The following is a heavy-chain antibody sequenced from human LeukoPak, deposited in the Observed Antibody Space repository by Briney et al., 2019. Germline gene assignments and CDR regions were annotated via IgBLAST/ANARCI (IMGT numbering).Heavy chain of an antibody. J-gene: IGHJ6*04. Sequence: GGSLRLSCAASGFTFSSYGMHWVRQAPGKGLEWVAFIRYDGSHKYYADSVKGRFIISRDNSKSTLYVQMNSLRAEDTAVYYCAELGITMIGGVWGKGTTVTISS. CDR1: GFTFSSYG. D-gene: IGHD3-10*02. CDR2: IRYDGSHK. CDR3: AELGITMIGGV. V-gene: IGHV3-30*02.